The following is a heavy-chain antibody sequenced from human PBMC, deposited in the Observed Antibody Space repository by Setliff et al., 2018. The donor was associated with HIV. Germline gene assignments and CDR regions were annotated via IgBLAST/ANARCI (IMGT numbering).Heavy chain of an antibody. CDR1: GDSISRDFYY. D-gene: IGHD1-26*01. CDR2: IYTNGRT. J-gene: IGHJ3*02. Sequence: PSETLSLTCTVSGDSISRDFYYWNWIRQPAGKGLEWIGHIYTNGRTHYNPSLKSRVTISMDTSKNQFSLKLSSVTAADTAVYYCARVHSGSYYVRRDDAFDIWGQGTMVTVSS. CDR3: ARVHSGSYYVRRDDAFDI. V-gene: IGHV4-61*09.